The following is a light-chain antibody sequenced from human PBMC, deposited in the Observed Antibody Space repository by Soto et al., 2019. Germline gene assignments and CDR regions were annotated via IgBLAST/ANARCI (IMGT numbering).Light chain of an antibody. CDR1: QSISSY. V-gene: IGKV1-39*01. CDR3: QQTYSAPRT. CDR2: GSS. Sequence: DIQMTQSPSSLSASVGDRVTITCRASQSISSYLNRYQQKPGKAPKLLIYGSSTLQGGVPSTFSGSGSGTDFTLTISSLQPGDFATYYCQQTYSAPRTFGQGTKVDIK. J-gene: IGKJ1*01.